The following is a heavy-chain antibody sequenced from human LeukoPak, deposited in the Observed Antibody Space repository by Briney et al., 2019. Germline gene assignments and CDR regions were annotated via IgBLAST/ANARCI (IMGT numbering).Heavy chain of an antibody. CDR1: GGSISSGGYS. D-gene: IGHD3-16*01. CDR3: ARSLGRNYFDY. V-gene: IGHV4-30-2*01. J-gene: IGHJ4*02. CDR2: IYHSGST. Sequence: SETLSLTCAVSGGSISSGGYSWSWIRQPPGKGLEWIGYIYHSGSTYYNPSLKSRVTISVDRSKNQFFLKLSSVTAADTAVYYCARSLGRNYFDYWGQGTLVTVSS.